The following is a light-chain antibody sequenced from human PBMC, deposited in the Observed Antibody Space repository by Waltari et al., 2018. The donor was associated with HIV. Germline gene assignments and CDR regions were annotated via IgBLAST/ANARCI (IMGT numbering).Light chain of an antibody. CDR3: SSYRTTTEQMV. CDR2: EVN. Sequence: QSALTQPASVSGSPGQSITLSCTGTSSDVGGSTSVSLDTQHTGKAPKLIISEVNNLALGVSDRFSGSRSGYTSSLTISVLQAEDEAIYHCSSYRTTTEQMVFGGGTKLTVL. V-gene: IGLV2-14*01. CDR1: SSDVGGSTS. J-gene: IGLJ2*01.